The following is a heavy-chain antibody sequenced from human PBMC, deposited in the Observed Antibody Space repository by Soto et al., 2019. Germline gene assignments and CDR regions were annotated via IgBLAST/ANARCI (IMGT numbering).Heavy chain of an antibody. Sequence: GGSLRLSCAASGFTFSSYAVQWVRQAPGKGLEWVSTISGRDGKTFYADSVKGRFSISIDTSQSTLYLQMNSLRADDTAMYYCARWSYLDYWGQGTRVTVSS. CDR2: ISGRDGKT. J-gene: IGHJ4*02. V-gene: IGHV3-23*01. D-gene: IGHD3-3*01. CDR3: ARWSYLDY. CDR1: GFTFSSYA.